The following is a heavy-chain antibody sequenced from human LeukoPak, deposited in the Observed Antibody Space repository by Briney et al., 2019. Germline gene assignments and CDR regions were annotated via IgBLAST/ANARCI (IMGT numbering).Heavy chain of an antibody. Sequence: GGSLRLSCAASGLTFGSYAMHWVRQAPGKGLEYVSAISSNGGSTYYANSVKGRFTISRDNSKNTLYLQMGSLRAEDMAVYYCARGTRGFDYWGQGTLVTVSS. CDR1: GLTFGSYA. V-gene: IGHV3-64*01. J-gene: IGHJ4*02. D-gene: IGHD3-10*01. CDR2: ISSNGGST. CDR3: ARGTRGFDY.